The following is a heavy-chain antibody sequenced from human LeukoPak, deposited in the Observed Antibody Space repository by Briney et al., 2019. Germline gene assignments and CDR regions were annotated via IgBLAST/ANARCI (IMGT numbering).Heavy chain of an antibody. D-gene: IGHD6-19*01. V-gene: IGHV3-48*02. CDR2: ISSSSSTI. CDR1: GFTFSSYS. Sequence: PGGSLRLSCAASGFTFSSYSMNWVRQAPGKGLEWVSYISSSSSTIYYADSVKGRFTISRDNAKNSLYLQMNSLRDEDTAVYYCARDPDSSGWHLGSWGRGEVGPYFDYWGQGTLVTVSS. CDR3: ARDPDSSGWHLGSWGRGEVGPYFDY. J-gene: IGHJ4*02.